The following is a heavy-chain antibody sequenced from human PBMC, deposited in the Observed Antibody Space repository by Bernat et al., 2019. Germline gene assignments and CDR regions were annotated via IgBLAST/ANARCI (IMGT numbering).Heavy chain of an antibody. Sequence: EVQLVESGGGLVQPGGSLRPSCAASGFTFSSYEMNWVRQARGKGLEWVSYISSSGSTIYYADSVKGRFTISRDNAKNSLYLQMNSLRAEDTAVYYCARNLAAAGPAGFDYWGQGTLVTVSS. CDR1: GFTFSSYE. D-gene: IGHD6-13*01. CDR3: ARNLAAAGPAGFDY. V-gene: IGHV3-48*03. J-gene: IGHJ4*02. CDR2: ISSSGSTI.